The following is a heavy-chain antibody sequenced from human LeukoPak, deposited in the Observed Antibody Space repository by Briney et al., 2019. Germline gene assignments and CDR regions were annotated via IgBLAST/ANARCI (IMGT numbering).Heavy chain of an antibody. J-gene: IGHJ5*02. V-gene: IGHV4-34*01. CDR3: ARAGVVTAITTFDP. CDR1: GGSFSGYY. Sequence: PSETLSHTCAVHGGSFSGYYWSWIRQPPGKGLEWIGEINHSGSTNYNPSLKSRVTISVDTSKNQFSLKLSSVTAADTAVYYCARAGVVTAITTFDPWGQGTLVTVSS. D-gene: IGHD2-21*02. CDR2: INHSGST.